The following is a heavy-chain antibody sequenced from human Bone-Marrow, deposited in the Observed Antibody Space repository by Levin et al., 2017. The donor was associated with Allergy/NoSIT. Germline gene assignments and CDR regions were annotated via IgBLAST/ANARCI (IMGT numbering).Heavy chain of an antibody. D-gene: IGHD1-7*01. Sequence: SGPTLVKPTQTLTLTCTFSGFSLSTSGMRVSWIRQPPGKALEWLARIDWDDDKFYSTSLKTRLTISKDTSKNQVVLTMTNMDPVDTATYYCARTLITGTTLYFDYWGQGTLVTVSS. J-gene: IGHJ4*02. CDR1: GFSLSTSGMR. CDR2: IDWDDDK. V-gene: IGHV2-70*04. CDR3: ARTLITGTTLYFDY.